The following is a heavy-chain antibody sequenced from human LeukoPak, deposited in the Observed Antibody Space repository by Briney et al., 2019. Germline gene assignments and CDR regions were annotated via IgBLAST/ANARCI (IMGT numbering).Heavy chain of an antibody. J-gene: IGHJ3*02. V-gene: IGHV1-18*01. Sequence: ASVKVSCKASGYSFTSYGISWVRQAPGQGLEWMGWISAYNGNTNYAQKLQGRVTMTTDTSTSTAYMELRSLRSDDTAMYYCARRLYYYDSSSWGAFDIWGQGTMVTVSS. D-gene: IGHD3-22*01. CDR1: GYSFTSYG. CDR3: ARRLYYYDSSSWGAFDI. CDR2: ISAYNGNT.